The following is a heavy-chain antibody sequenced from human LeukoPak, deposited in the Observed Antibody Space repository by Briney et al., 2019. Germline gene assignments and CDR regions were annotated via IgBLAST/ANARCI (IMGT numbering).Heavy chain of an antibody. V-gene: IGHV3-30*03. CDR2: VSSDGSID. CDR3: TRGLYDILTGYSDDAFDI. Sequence: PGGSLRLSCAASGFTFSSYGMHWVRQAPGKGLEWVAVVSSDGSIDYYADSVRGRFTVSRDNSKNTMYLQVNSLRAEDTAVYYCTRGLYDILTGYSDDAFDIWGQGTMVTVSS. J-gene: IGHJ3*02. D-gene: IGHD3-9*01. CDR1: GFTFSSYG.